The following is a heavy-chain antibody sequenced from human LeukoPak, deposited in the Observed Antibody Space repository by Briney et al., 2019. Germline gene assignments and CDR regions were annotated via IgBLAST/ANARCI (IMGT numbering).Heavy chain of an antibody. CDR2: INHSGST. J-gene: IGHJ4*02. V-gene: IGHV4-34*01. Sequence: SETLSLTCAVYGGSFSGYYWSWIRQPPGKGLEWIGEINHSGSTNYNPSLKSRVTISVDTSKNQFSLKLSSVTAADTAVYYCARGNTMVRGVIIDYFDYWGQGTLVTVSS. D-gene: IGHD3-10*01. CDR1: GGSFSGYY. CDR3: ARGNTMVRGVIIDYFDY.